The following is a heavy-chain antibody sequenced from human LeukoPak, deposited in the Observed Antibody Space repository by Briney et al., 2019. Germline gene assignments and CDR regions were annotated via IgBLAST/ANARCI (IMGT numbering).Heavy chain of an antibody. Sequence: PSETLSLTCAVYGGSFSGYYWSWIRQPPGKGLEWIGEINHSGSTNYNPSLKSRVTISVDTSKNQFSLKLSSVTAADTAVYYCARGNAGVAGFDYWGQGTLVTVSS. CDR1: GGSFSGYY. V-gene: IGHV4-34*01. CDR3: ARGNAGVAGFDY. D-gene: IGHD6-19*01. CDR2: INHSGST. J-gene: IGHJ4*02.